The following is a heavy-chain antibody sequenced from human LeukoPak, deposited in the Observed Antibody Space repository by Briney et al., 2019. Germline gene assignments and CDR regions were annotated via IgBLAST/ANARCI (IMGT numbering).Heavy chain of an antibody. Sequence: PGGSLSLFCSPSGFTFSSYAMFWVRQAPGKGLEYVSAITSNGGSTYYAVSVKGRFTISRDNSKNKLYLQMSSLRAEDTAVYYCVNGDKTYYYYGMDVWGKGTTVTVSS. V-gene: IGHV3-64D*06. CDR3: VNGDKTYYYYGMDV. D-gene: IGHD3-10*01. CDR2: ITSNGGST. J-gene: IGHJ6*04. CDR1: GFTFSSYA.